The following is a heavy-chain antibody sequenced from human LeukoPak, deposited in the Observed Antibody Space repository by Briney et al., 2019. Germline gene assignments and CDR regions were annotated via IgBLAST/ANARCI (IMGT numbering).Heavy chain of an antibody. CDR3: ARPGIAAAAPVAFDI. J-gene: IGHJ3*02. CDR2: IYSGGST. CDR1: GFTVSSNY. D-gene: IGHD6-13*01. Sequence: PGGSLRLSCAASGFTVSSNYTSWVRQAPGKGLEWVSVIYSGGSTYYADSVKGRFTISRDNSKNTLYLQMNSLRAEDTAVYYCARPGIAAAAPVAFDIWGQGTMVTVSS. V-gene: IGHV3-66*04.